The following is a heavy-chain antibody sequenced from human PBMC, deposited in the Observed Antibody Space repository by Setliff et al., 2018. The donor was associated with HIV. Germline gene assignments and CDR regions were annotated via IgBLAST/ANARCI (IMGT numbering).Heavy chain of an antibody. CDR2: IYTSGNT. J-gene: IGHJ5*02. V-gene: IGHV4-4*09. CDR1: GGSISISD. CDR3: ARRSDWFDP. Sequence: SETLSLTCTVSGGSISISDWSWIRQPPGKRLEWIGCIYTSGNTNYDPSLKSRVTISVDTSKNQFSLKLASVTAADTAVYFCARRSDWFDPWGQGTLVTVSS.